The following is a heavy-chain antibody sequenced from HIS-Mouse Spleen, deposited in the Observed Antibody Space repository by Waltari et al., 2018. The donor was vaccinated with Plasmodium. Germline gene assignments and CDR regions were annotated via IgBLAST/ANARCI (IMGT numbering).Heavy chain of an antibody. CDR1: GGSISSSSYY. V-gene: IGHV4-39*01. D-gene: IGHD1-26*01. Sequence: QLQLQESGQGLVKPSETLSLTCTVSGGSISSSSYYWGWIRQPPGKGLEWIGSIYYSGSTYYNPSLKSRVTISVDTSKNQFSLKLSSVTAADTAVYYCARRGGSYYYFDYWGQGTLVTVSS. J-gene: IGHJ4*02. CDR2: IYYSGST. CDR3: ARRGGSYYYFDY.